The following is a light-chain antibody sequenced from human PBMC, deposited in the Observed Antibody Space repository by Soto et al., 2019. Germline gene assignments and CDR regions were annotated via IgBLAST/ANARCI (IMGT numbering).Light chain of an antibody. CDR3: QHYGGSPLYS. CDR2: GTS. V-gene: IGKV3-20*01. J-gene: IGKJ2*01. CDR1: QTVSSYF. Sequence: EIVLTQSPGTLSLSPGERATLYCRASQTVSSYFLAWYQQKPGQAPRLLIYGTSNRATGIPDRFSGSGSGTDFTLTISRLQPEDFAVYYCQHYGGSPLYSFGQGTKLEI.